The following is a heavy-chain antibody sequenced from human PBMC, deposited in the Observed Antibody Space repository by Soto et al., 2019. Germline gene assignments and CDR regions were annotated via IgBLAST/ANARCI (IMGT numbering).Heavy chain of an antibody. CDR1: GFTFSSYA. D-gene: IGHD3-22*01. Sequence: GSLRLSCAASGFTFSSYAMSWFRQAPGKGLEWVSSISVSGGSTYYADSVKGRFTISRDNSKSTLFLHMNSLRAEATAVYYCAKDAGSVYYPVDYCGEVTAATISP. V-gene: IGHV3-23*01. CDR3: AKDAGSVYYPVDY. J-gene: IGHJ4*02. CDR2: ISVSGGST.